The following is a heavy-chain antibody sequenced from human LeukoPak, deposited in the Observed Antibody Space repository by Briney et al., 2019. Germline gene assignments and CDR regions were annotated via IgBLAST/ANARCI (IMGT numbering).Heavy chain of an antibody. CDR3: ARGGSGSYYNDY. D-gene: IGHD3-10*01. V-gene: IGHV4-34*01. J-gene: IGHJ4*02. CDR2: INHSGST. CDR1: VGSFNGYY. Sequence: SETLSLTCAVYVGSFNGYYWSWIRQPPWKGLEWIGEINHSGSTNYNPSLKSRVTISVDTSKNQSSLKLSSVTAADTAVYYCARGGSGSYYNDYWGQGTLVTVSS.